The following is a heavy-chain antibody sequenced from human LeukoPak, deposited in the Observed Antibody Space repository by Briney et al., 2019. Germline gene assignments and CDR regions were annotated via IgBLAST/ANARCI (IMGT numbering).Heavy chain of an antibody. J-gene: IGHJ5*02. Sequence: GGTLRLSCAASGFTFSTYGMTWVRQAPGKGLEWVSAISGSGDFTYYADSVRGRFTISRDNSKNTLYLQMSSLRAEDTAVYYCAKSGWGTWRGGFDPWGQGTLVTVSS. CDR3: AKSGWGTWRGGFDP. V-gene: IGHV3-23*01. CDR2: ISGSGDFT. D-gene: IGHD3-16*01. CDR1: GFTFSTYG.